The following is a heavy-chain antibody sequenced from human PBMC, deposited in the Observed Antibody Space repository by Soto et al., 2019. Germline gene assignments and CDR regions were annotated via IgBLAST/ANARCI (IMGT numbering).Heavy chain of an antibody. V-gene: IGHV3-7*03. Sequence: EVQLLGSGGGLVQPGGSLRLSCVGSGFPFSTYWMNWVRQAPGKGLEWVANINPDGNVGTYVDSVRGRFTTSRDNAKNSLYLQMNSLRADDTAVYFCAGWGGHDYNYWGQGLMVTVSS. J-gene: IGHJ4*02. CDR2: INPDGNVG. CDR1: GFPFSTYW. D-gene: IGHD4-4*01. CDR3: AGWGGHDYNY.